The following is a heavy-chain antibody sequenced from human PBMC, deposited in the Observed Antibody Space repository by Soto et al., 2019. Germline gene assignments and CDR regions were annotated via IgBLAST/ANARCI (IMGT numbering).Heavy chain of an antibody. CDR3: AKVPMECSGGSCYDYYGMDV. J-gene: IGHJ6*02. Sequence: GGSLRLSCAASGFTFSSYAMSWVRQAPGKGLEWVSAISGSGGSTYYADSVKGRFTISRDNSKNTLYLQMNSLRAEDTAVYYCAKVPMECSGGSCYDYYGMDVWGQGTTVTVSS. V-gene: IGHV3-23*01. D-gene: IGHD2-15*01. CDR1: GFTFSSYA. CDR2: ISGSGGST.